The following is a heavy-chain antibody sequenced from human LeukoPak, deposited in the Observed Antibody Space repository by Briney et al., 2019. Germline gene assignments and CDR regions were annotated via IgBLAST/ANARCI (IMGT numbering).Heavy chain of an antibody. J-gene: IGHJ4*02. CDR3: ARDSLPYYDFWSGTPLDY. Sequence: PGGSLRLSCAASGFTFSRYPMHWVRQAPGKGLEWVAIISYDGSNEYYADSVKGRFTISRDNAKNSLYLQMNSLRAEDTAVYYCARDSLPYYDFWSGTPLDYWGQGTLVTVSS. D-gene: IGHD3-3*01. CDR1: GFTFSRYP. V-gene: IGHV3-30-3*01. CDR2: ISYDGSNE.